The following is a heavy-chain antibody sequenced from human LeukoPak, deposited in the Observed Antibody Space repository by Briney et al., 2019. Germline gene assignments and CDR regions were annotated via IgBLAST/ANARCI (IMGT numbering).Heavy chain of an antibody. CDR1: GYTFTGYY. V-gene: IGHV1-2*02. CDR2: INPNSGGT. D-gene: IGHD5-18*01. CDR3: ARELSGGYSYGYDY. J-gene: IGHJ4*02. Sequence: ASVKVSCKASGYTFTGYYMHWVRQAPGQGLEWMGWINPNSGGTNYAQKFQGRVTMTRDTSISTAYMELSRLRSDDTAVYYCARELSGGYSYGYDYWGQGTLVTVSP.